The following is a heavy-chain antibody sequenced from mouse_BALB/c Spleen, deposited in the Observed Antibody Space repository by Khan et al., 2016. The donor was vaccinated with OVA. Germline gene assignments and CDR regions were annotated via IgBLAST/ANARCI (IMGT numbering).Heavy chain of an antibody. Sequence: EVQGVESGGDLVKPGGSLKLSCAASGFTFSSYSMSWVRQTPDKRLEWVATISSDGDYTYYPDSVKGRFTISRDNAKNTLYLQMSSLQSEDTAMYYCASHLAGSCAYGGQGTLVTVSA. CDR1: GFTFSSYS. CDR2: ISSDGDYT. J-gene: IGHJ3*01. CDR3: ASHLAGSCAY. D-gene: IGHD1-1*01. V-gene: IGHV5-6*01.